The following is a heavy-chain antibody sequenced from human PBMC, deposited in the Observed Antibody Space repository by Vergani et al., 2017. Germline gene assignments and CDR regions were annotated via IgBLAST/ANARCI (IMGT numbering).Heavy chain of an antibody. CDR3: QMSYYDFWSGYWYYFDY. V-gene: IGHV3-15*01. J-gene: IGHJ4*02. CDR1: GFTFSNAW. D-gene: IGHD3-3*01. CDR2: LKSKTDGGTT. Sequence: EVQLVESGGGLVKPGGSLRLSCAASGFTFSNAWMSWVRQAPGKGLEWVGRLKSKTDGGTTDYAAPVKGRFTISRDDSKNTLYLQMNSLKTEDTAVYYCQMSYYDFWSGYWYYFDYWGQGTLVTVSS.